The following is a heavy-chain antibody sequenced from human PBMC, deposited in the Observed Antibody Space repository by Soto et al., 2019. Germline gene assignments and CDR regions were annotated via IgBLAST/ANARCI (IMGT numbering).Heavy chain of an antibody. Sequence: QVQLVQSGAEVKKPGASVKVSCKASGYTFTSYYMHWVRQAPGQGLEWMGIINPSGGSTSYAQKFQGRVTMTRDTSTSTVYMELSRLRSEDTAVYYCASNYYGSGSCDYWGQGTLVTVSS. CDR3: ASNYYGSGSCDY. CDR1: GYTFTSYY. J-gene: IGHJ4*02. V-gene: IGHV1-46*03. D-gene: IGHD3-10*01. CDR2: INPSGGST.